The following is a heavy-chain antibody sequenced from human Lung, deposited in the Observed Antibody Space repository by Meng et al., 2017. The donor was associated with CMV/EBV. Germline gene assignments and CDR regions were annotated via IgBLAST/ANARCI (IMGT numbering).Heavy chain of an antibody. Sequence: QTXSLTXAVYGGSFSGYYWSWIRQPPGKGLEWIGEINHSGSTNYNPSLKSRVTISVDTSKNQFSLKLSSVTAADTAVYYCARSYSYGWGPYYYYYGMDVWXQGTTVTVSS. D-gene: IGHD5-18*01. CDR2: INHSGST. V-gene: IGHV4-34*01. CDR1: GGSFSGYY. CDR3: ARSYSYGWGPYYYYYGMDV. J-gene: IGHJ6*02.